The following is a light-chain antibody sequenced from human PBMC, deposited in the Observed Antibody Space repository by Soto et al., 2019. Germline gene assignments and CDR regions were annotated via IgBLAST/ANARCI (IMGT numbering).Light chain of an antibody. CDR1: QAIHSY. CDR2: ATS. CDR3: QQYNNWPLT. Sequence: DIQMTQSPSSLSASVGDRVTITCRASQAIHSYLNWYQQKPGKAPNLLIFATSTLQSGVPSRFSGSGSGTDFTLTISSLQSEDFAVYYCQQYNNWPLTFGGGTKVDIK. J-gene: IGKJ4*01. V-gene: IGKV1-39*01.